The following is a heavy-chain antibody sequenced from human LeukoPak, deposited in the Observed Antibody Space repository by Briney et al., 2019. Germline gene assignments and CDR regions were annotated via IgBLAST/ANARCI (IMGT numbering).Heavy chain of an antibody. V-gene: IGHV3-21*01. CDR2: ISSSSSYI. D-gene: IGHD4-17*01. CDR1: GFSFSSYS. J-gene: IGHJ4*02. Sequence: GGSLRLSCAASGFSFSSYSMNWVRQAPGKGLEWVSSISSSSSYIYYADSVKGRFTISRDNAKNSLYLQMNRLRAEDTAVYYCARDDYGGIDYWGQGTLVTVSS. CDR3: ARDDYGGIDY.